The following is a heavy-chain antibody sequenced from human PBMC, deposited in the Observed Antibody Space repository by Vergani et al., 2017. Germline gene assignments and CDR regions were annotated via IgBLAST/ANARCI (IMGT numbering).Heavy chain of an antibody. D-gene: IGHD3-9*01. J-gene: IGHJ4*02. V-gene: IGHV3-23*04. CDR2: ISGSGGST. CDR3: TTGAYYDILTGYSGDY. CDR1: GFTFSSYA. Sequence: EGQLVESGGVVVQPGGSLRLSCAASGFTFSSYAMSWVRQAPGKGLEWVSAISGSGGSTYYADSVKGRFTISRDNSKNTLYLQMNSLRAEDTAVYYCTTGAYYDILTGYSGDYWGQGTLVTVSS.